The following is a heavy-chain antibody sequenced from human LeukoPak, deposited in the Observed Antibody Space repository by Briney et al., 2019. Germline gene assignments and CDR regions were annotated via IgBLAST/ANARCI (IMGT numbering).Heavy chain of an antibody. V-gene: IGHV4-61*01. CDR2: IFYSGST. Sequence: SETLSLTCTVSGGSISSSSSYWSWIRQPPGKGLEWIWYIFYSGSTNYNPSLKSRVTISVDTSKNQFSLKLNSVTAADTAVYYCARVDNIAAVDYWGQGTLVTVSS. D-gene: IGHD6-13*01. J-gene: IGHJ4*02. CDR1: GGSISSSSSY. CDR3: ARVDNIAAVDY.